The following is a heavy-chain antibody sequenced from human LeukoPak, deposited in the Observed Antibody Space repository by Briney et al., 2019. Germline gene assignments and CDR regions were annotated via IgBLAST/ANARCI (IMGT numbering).Heavy chain of an antibody. J-gene: IGHJ4*02. CDR2: INAGNGNT. Sequence: ASVKVSCKASGYTFTSYAMHWARQAPGQRLEWMGWINAGNGNTKYSQKFQGRVTITRDTSASTAYMELSSLRSEDTAVYYCARSRAIGSGWPGNYWGQGTLVTVSS. CDR1: GYTFTSYA. CDR3: ARSRAIGSGWPGNY. V-gene: IGHV1-3*01. D-gene: IGHD6-19*01.